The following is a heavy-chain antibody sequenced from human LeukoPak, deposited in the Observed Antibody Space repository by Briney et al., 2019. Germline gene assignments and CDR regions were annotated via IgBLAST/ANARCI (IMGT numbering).Heavy chain of an antibody. D-gene: IGHD5-12*01. J-gene: IGHJ4*02. CDR2: INSDGSST. V-gene: IGHV3-74*01. CDR1: GFTFSSYW. CDR3: ARDGYSGYDFGY. Sequence: GGSLRLSCAASGFTFSSYWMHWVRQAPGKGLVWVSRINSDGSSTSYADSVKGRFTISRDNSKNTLYLQMNSLRAEDTAVYYCARDGYSGYDFGYWGQGTLVTVSS.